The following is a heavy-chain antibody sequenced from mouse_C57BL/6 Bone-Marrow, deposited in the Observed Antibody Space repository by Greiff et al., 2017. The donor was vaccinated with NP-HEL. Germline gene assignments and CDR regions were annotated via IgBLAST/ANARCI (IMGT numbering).Heavy chain of an antibody. Sequence: QVQLQQSGAELVRPGTSVKMSYKASGYTFTNYWIGWAKQRPGHGLEWIGDIYPGGGYTNYNEKFKGKATLTADKSSSTAYMQFSSLTSEDSAIYYCARHGSSYRFAYWGQGTLVTVSA. CDR2: IYPGGGYT. CDR3: ARHGSSYRFAY. CDR1: GYTFTNYW. J-gene: IGHJ3*01. V-gene: IGHV1-63*01. D-gene: IGHD1-1*01.